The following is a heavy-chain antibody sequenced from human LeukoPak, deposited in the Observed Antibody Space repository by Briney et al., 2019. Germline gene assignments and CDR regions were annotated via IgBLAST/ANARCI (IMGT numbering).Heavy chain of an antibody. J-gene: IGHJ4*02. CDR3: ASLIAIKDFDY. D-gene: IGHD2-21*01. CDR1: GGSVSSTSYY. V-gene: IGHV4-39*01. Sequence: PSETLSLTCTVSGGSVSSTSYYWGWVRQPPGKGLEWIGNVYCSGSSYYDPSLRSRVTISVDTSKNQFSLKLSSVTAADTAVYYCASLIAIKDFDYWCQGTLVIVSS. CDR2: VYCSGSS.